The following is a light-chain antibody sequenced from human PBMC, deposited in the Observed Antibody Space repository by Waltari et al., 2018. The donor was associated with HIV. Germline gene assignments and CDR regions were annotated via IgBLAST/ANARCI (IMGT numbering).Light chain of an antibody. CDR1: TNDVGSSNY. J-gene: IGLJ1*01. V-gene: IGLV2-14*01. Sequence: QSALTQPASVSGPPGQSITISCTGTTNDVGSSNYVSWHQQHPGEAPKLIIHDVSGRPSGISNRFSGSKSGNTASLTISGPQTEDEADYYCSSYTSSSTYVFGTGTRVTVL. CDR2: DVS. CDR3: SSYTSSSTYV.